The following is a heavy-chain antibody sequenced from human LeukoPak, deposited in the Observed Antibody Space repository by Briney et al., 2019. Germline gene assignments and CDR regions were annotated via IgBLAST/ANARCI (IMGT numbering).Heavy chain of an antibody. D-gene: IGHD2-15*01. V-gene: IGHV3-9*01. J-gene: IGHJ4*02. CDR2: ISWNSGSI. Sequence: PGGSLRLSCAASGFTFDDYAMHWVRQAPGKGLEWVSGISWNSGSIGYADSVKGRFTISRDNAKNSLYLQMNSLRAEDTALYYCAKGPEVVAAQLGYYFDYWGQGTLVTVSS. CDR3: AKGPEVVAAQLGYYFDY. CDR1: GFTFDDYA.